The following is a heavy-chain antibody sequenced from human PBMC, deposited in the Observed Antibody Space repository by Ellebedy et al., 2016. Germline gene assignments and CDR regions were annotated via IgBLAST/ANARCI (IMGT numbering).Heavy chain of an antibody. CDR3: ATRRSGSFDI. CDR2: ISGSGGST. Sequence: GESLKISCAASGFTFSSYAMSWVRQAPGKGLEWVSAISGSGGSTSYADSVRGRFSISRDNSKDTLYLQMNSLRAEDTAIYYCATRRSGSFDIWGQGTTVTVSS. V-gene: IGHV3-23*01. CDR1: GFTFSSYA. J-gene: IGHJ3*02. D-gene: IGHD3-10*01.